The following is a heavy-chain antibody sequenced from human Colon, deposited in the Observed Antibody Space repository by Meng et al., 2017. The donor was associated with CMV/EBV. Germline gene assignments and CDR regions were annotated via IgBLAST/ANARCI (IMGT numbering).Heavy chain of an antibody. J-gene: IGHJ4*02. D-gene: IGHD2-15*01. Sequence: TVALSWSVTGASIGSSDYYWGWVRRPEGKGLRWIGSIHYNRSTYYNPSLKSRVTMSVDTSKNQFSLKLNSMTAADTAVYYCYSTGYWGQGTLVTVSS. V-gene: IGHV4-39*07. CDR3: YSTGY. CDR2: IHYNRST. CDR1: GASIGSSDYY.